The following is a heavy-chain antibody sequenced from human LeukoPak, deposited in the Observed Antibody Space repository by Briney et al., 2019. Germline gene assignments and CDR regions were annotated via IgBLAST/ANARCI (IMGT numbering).Heavy chain of an antibody. CDR1: GYTFTSYA. D-gene: IGHD2-2*01. J-gene: IGHJ6*03. V-gene: IGHV1-69*13. CDR2: IIPIFGTA. CDR3: ARDRLVPAAARLYYYYYMDV. Sequence: GASVKVSCKASGYTFTSYAISWVRQAPGQGLEWMGGIIPIFGTANYAQKFQGRVTITADESTSTAYMELSSLRSEDTAVYYCARDRLVPAAARLYYYYYMDVWGKGTTVTVSS.